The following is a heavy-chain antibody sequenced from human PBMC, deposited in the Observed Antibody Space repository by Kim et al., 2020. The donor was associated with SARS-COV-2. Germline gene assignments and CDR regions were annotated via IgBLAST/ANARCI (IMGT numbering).Heavy chain of an antibody. D-gene: IGHD6-13*01. CDR3: ARYVGILNHYSGLDV. CDR2: ISGGGDST. V-gene: IGHV3-23*01. J-gene: IGHJ6*02. CDR1: GFTFSTYA. Sequence: GGSLRLSCAASGFTFSTYAMSWVRQAPGKGLEWVSSISGGGDSTYYADSVKGRFTVSRDNSKVTLYLQMNNLRVEDTAVYFCARYVGILNHYSGLDVWGQGTTVTVSS.